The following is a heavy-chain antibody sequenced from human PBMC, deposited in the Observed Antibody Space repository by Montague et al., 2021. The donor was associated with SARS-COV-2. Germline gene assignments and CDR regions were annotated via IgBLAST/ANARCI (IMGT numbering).Heavy chain of an antibody. D-gene: IGHD2-15*01. V-gene: IGHV4-39*01. CDR1: GDSIRNSDYS. J-gene: IGHJ4*02. CDR3: ATRTRYPQNDFGF. CDR2: INNGGTT. Sequence: SETLSLTCTVSGDSIRNSDYSWGWVRQPPGKGLEWIGNINNGGTTFYNPSLKSRVTMFVDTTKNQFSLKLSSVTAADTAVYYCATRTRYPQNDFGFWGQGTLVTVSS.